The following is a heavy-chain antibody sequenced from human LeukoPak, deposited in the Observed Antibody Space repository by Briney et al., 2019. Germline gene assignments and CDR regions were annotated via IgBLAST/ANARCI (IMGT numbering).Heavy chain of an antibody. J-gene: IGHJ3*02. Sequence: SETLSLTCTVSGGSISSSSYYWGWIRQPPGKGLEWIGSIYYSGSSSYYNPSLKSRVTISVDTSKNQFSLKLSSVTAADTAVYYCAREYSSSSGRRAFDIWGQGTMVTVSS. CDR3: AREYSSSSGRRAFDI. V-gene: IGHV4-39*01. D-gene: IGHD6-6*01. CDR2: IYYSGSSS. CDR1: GGSISSSSYY.